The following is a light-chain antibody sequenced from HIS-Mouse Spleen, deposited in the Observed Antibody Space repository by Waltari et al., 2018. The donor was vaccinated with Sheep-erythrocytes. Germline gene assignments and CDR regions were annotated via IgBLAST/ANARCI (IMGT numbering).Light chain of an antibody. J-gene: IGLJ2*01. CDR2: QDS. CDR1: KLGDKY. CDR3: QAWDSSTVV. Sequence: SYELTQPPSVSVSPGQTASITCPGDKLGDKYACWYQQKPGQSPVLVIYQDSKRPSGIPERFSGSNSGNTATLTISGTQAMDKADYYCQAWDSSTVVFGGGTKLTVL. V-gene: IGLV3-1*01.